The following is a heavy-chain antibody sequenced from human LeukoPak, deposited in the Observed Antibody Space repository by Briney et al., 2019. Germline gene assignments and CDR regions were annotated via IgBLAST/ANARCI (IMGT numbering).Heavy chain of an antibody. J-gene: IGHJ3*02. V-gene: IGHV4-4*07. CDR1: GGSISSYY. CDR2: IYTSGST. CDR3: ARDCTNGVCPRGAFDI. D-gene: IGHD2-8*01. Sequence: SETLSLTCTVSGGSISSYYWSWIRQPAGKGLEWIGRIYTSGSTNYNPSLKSRVTMSVDTSKNQFSLKLSSVTAADTAVYYCARDCTNGVCPRGAFDIWGQGTMVTVSS.